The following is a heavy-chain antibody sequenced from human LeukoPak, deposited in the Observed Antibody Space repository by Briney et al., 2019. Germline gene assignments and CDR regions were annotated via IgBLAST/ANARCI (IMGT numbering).Heavy chain of an antibody. CDR2: INPDGSTT. D-gene: IGHD2-21*01. CDR1: GFTFSTYW. Sequence: GGSLRLSCAASGFTFSTYWMHWVRQAPGKGLVWVSRINPDGSTTTYADSVKGRFTISRDNAKSTLHLQMNSLRAEDTAVYYCARICSGGNCYVDSWGQGTLVTVSS. V-gene: IGHV3-74*01. CDR3: ARICSGGNCYVDS. J-gene: IGHJ4*02.